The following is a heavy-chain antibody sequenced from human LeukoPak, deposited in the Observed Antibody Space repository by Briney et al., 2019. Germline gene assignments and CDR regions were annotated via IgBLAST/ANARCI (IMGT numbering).Heavy chain of an antibody. J-gene: IGHJ6*02. Sequence: ASVKVSSKASGDTFTSYYMHWGRHAPGEGLEWMGVINPSGGSTSYAQKFQGRVTMTRDTSTSTVYMELSSLRSEDTAVYYYARGREWLFDLDYYGMNVWGQGTTVTVSS. V-gene: IGHV1-46*01. CDR3: ARGREWLFDLDYYGMNV. CDR1: GDTFTSYY. D-gene: IGHD5-12*01. CDR2: INPSGGST.